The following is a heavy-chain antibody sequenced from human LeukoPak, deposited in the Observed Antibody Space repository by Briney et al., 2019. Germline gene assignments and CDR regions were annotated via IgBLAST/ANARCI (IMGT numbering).Heavy chain of an antibody. D-gene: IGHD2-2*01. V-gene: IGHV3-21*01. CDR1: RSTFSQYS. Sequence: GGSLRLPCAASRSTFSQYSMNWVRQAPGKGLEWVSSISTNSDYIYYTDSVRGRFTISRNNAKNSLYLQMNSLRAEDTAVYYCAAGSTNCYSCGWFDPWGQGTLVTVSS. CDR3: AAGSTNCYSCGWFDP. J-gene: IGHJ5*02. CDR2: ISTNSDYI.